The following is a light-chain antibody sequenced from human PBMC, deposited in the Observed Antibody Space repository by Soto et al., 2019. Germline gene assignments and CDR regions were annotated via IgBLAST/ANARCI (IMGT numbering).Light chain of an antibody. CDR1: SSDVGGYNY. Sequence: QSVLTQPRSVSGSPGQSVTISCTGTSSDVGGYNYVSRYQHHPGKAPKLMIYDVSKRPSGVPDRFSGSKSGNTASLTISGLQAEDEADYYCCSYAGSYTWVFGGGTKLTVL. CDR2: DVS. J-gene: IGLJ3*02. CDR3: CSYAGSYTWV. V-gene: IGLV2-11*01.